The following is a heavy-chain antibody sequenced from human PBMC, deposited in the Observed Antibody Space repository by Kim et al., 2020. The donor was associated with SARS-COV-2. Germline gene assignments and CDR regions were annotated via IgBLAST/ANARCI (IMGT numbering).Heavy chain of an antibody. CDR2: FYSSGST. V-gene: IGHV4-59*08. D-gene: IGHD5-12*01. Sequence: SETLSLTCGVSGDPIRTYYWSWIRQPSGKGLEWIGDFYSSGSTNYNPSLKSRVTISVDTSKNQLSLNLTSVTAADTATYFCARLIKGYGLDVWGQGTNVT. CDR3: ARLIKGYGLDV. J-gene: IGHJ3*01. CDR1: GDPIRTYY.